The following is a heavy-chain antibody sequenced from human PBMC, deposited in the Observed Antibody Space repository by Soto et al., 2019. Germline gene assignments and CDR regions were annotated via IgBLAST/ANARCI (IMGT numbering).Heavy chain of an antibody. V-gene: IGHV1-18*01. J-gene: IGHJ5*02. CDR1: CYAFTSYG. Sequence: ASVKLSCKASCYAFTSYGISWARQAPGQGLEWMGWISAYNGNTNYAQKLQGRVTMTTDTSTSTAYMELRSLRSDDTAVYYCARDYYDSSGYSNWLDPWGQGTLVTVSS. CDR3: ARDYYDSSGYSNWLDP. CDR2: ISAYNGNT. D-gene: IGHD3-22*01.